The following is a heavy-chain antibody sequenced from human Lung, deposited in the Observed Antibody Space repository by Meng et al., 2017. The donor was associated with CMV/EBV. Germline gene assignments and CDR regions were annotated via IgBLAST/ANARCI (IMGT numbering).Heavy chain of an antibody. J-gene: IGHJ4*02. CDR1: GFPFSDHY. V-gene: IGHV3-72*01. Sequence: GGSLRLSCVGSGFPFSDHYMDWVSQAPGKGLEGVGRCRNKDNSHTTEYAASVKGRCTISRDDSESTLFLQMTSLKAEDTAVDFCAGVGSNNWIIDYWGQGTQVTVSS. D-gene: IGHD1-20*01. CDR3: AGVGSNNWIIDY. CDR2: CRNKDNSHTT.